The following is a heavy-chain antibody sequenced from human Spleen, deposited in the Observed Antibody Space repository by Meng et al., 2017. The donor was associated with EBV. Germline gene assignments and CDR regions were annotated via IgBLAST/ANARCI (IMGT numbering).Heavy chain of an antibody. D-gene: IGHD1-26*01. CDR2: INQSGSI. CDR1: GGSFSSYY. CDR3: ARGPYYE. Sequence: QLQVPQLGAVLLKASRTLSLPCAGSGGSFSSYYWSWIRQPPGKGLEWIGEINQSGSIYYNPSLMGRVTISGDTSRNQFSLKLISVTAADTAVYYCARGPYYEWGQGTLVTVSS. V-gene: IGHV4-34*01. J-gene: IGHJ4*02.